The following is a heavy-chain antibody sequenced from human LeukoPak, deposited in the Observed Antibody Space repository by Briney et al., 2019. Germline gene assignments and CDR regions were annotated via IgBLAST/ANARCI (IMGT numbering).Heavy chain of an antibody. V-gene: IGHV3-74*01. CDR2: INSDGSST. CDR1: GFTFSSYW. CDR3: ARNLYSVVRDFDD. J-gene: IGHJ4*02. D-gene: IGHD3-10*01. Sequence: GGSLRLSCAASGFTFSSYWMHWVRQAPGEGLAWVSRINSDGSSTSYADSVKGRFTISRDNAKNTLYLQMNSLRAEDTAVYYCARNLYSVVRDFDDWGQGTLVTVSS.